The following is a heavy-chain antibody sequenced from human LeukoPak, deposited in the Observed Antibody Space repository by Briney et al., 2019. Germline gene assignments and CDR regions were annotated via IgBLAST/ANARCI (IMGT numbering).Heavy chain of an antibody. V-gene: IGHV3-23*01. CDR2: ISGSGGST. D-gene: IGHD1-26*01. CDR1: GFTFSSYA. Sequence: GGSLRLSCAASGFTFSSYAMSWVRQAPGKGLEWASAISGSGGSTYYADSVKGRFTISRDNSKNTLYLQMNSLRAEDTAVYYCARRTIVGAITGIDYWGQGTLVTVSS. CDR3: ARRTIVGAITGIDY. J-gene: IGHJ4*02.